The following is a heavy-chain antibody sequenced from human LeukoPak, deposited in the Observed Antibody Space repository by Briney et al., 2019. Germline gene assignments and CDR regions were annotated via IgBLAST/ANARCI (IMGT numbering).Heavy chain of an antibody. CDR3: TKGGPYGSGTYFASDY. D-gene: IGHD3-10*01. CDR1: GITFSTYA. Sequence: PGGSLRLSCGASGITFSTYAMTWVRQAPGKGLEWVSTISVSDNRIYYAGSVKGRLIISRDNSMNTVYLQMNSLRVEDTAVYYCTKGGPYGSGTYFASDYWGQGTLVTVSS. CDR2: ISVSDNRI. J-gene: IGHJ4*02. V-gene: IGHV3-23*01.